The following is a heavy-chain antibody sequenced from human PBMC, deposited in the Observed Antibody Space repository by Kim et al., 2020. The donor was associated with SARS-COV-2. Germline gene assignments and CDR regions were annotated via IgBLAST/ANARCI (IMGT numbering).Heavy chain of an antibody. D-gene: IGHD3-10*01. J-gene: IGHJ4*02. CDR1: GFTFSANA. CDR3: LAEIGSRSFDH. CDR2: IAYAGSRI. Sequence: GGSLRLSCAAAGFTFSANALHWVLQAPGQRLEGVAQIAYAGSRITYPDSVKGRFIISRDNTKTKLYLQMNSLRPEDTAVYYCLAEIGSRSFDHWGQGTLVTVSS. V-gene: IGHV3-30*04.